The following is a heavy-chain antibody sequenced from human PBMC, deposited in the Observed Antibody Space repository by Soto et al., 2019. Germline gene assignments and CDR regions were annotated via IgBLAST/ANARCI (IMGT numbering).Heavy chain of an antibody. CDR2: IYYSGST. D-gene: IGHD3-9*01. CDR3: ARSYDILTGYYHTP. Sequence: QVQLQESGPGLVKPSQTLSLTCTVSGGSISSGGYYWSWIRQHPGKGLEWIGYIYYSGSTYYNPSLKSRVTTSVDTSKNQFSLKLSFVTAADTAVYYCARSYDILTGYYHTPWGQGTLVTVSS. V-gene: IGHV4-31*03. J-gene: IGHJ5*02. CDR1: GGSISSGGYY.